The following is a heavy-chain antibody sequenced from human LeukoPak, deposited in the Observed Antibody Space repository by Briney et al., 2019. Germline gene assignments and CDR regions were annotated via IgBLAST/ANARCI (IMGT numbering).Heavy chain of an antibody. CDR2: MNPNSGNT. J-gene: IGHJ6*03. V-gene: IGHV1-8*01. Sequence: ASVKVSCKASGYTFTSYDINWVRQATGQGLEWMGWMNPNSGNTGYAQKFQGRVTMTRNTSIRTAYMELSSLRSEDTAVYYCARGNRYYGSGSYSYYYYMDVWGKGTTVTISS. CDR3: ARGNRYYGSGSYSYYYYMDV. CDR1: GYTFTSYD. D-gene: IGHD3-10*01.